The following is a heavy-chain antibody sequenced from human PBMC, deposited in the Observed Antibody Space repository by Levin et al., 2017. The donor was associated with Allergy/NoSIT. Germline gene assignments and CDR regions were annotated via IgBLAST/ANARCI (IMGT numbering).Heavy chain of an antibody. CDR1: GGSISSYY. J-gene: IGHJ1*01. CDR3: ARCTRYCSGGSCYCAEYFQH. Sequence: SSETLSLTCTVSGGSISSYYWSWIRQPPGKGLEWIGYIYYSGSTNYNPSLKSRVTISVDTSKNQFSLKLSSVTAADTAVYYCARCTRYCSGGSCYCAEYFQHWGQGTLVTVSS. CDR2: IYYSGST. V-gene: IGHV4-59*08. D-gene: IGHD2-15*01.